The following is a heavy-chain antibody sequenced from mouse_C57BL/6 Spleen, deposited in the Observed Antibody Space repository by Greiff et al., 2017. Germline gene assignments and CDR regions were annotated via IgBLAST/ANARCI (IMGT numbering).Heavy chain of an antibody. CDR2: ISDGGSYT. CDR3: ARDGDYGSPYYFDY. CDR1: GFTFSSYA. J-gene: IGHJ2*01. Sequence: EVKLVESGGGLVKPGGSLKLSCAASGFTFSSYAMSWVRQTPEKRLEWVATISDGGSYTYYPDNVKGRFTISRDNAKNNLYLQMSHLKSEDTAMYYCARDGDYGSPYYFDYWGQGTTLTVSS. D-gene: IGHD1-1*01. V-gene: IGHV5-4*01.